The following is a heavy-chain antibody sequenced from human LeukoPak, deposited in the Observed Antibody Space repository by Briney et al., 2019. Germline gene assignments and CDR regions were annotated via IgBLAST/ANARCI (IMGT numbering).Heavy chain of an antibody. CDR3: ASGGPDATGTLPYYDFWSGYYALDAFDI. CDR1: GFTFSDYY. D-gene: IGHD3-3*01. J-gene: IGHJ3*02. V-gene: IGHV3-11*01. Sequence: GGSLRLSCAASGFTFSDYYMSWIRQAPGKGLEWVSYISSSGNTIYYADSVKGRFTISRDNAKNSLYLQMNSLRAEDTAVYYCASGGPDATGTLPYYDFWSGYYALDAFDIWGQGTMVTVSS. CDR2: ISSSGNTI.